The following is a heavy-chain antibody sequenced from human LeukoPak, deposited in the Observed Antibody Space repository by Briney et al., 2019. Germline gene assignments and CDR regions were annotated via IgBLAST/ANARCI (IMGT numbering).Heavy chain of an antibody. J-gene: IGHJ4*02. CDR1: AFTFSSDW. V-gene: IGHV3-7*05. CDR2: IQQDGSEK. Sequence: GGSLRLSFAASAFTFSSDWMICVRQAPGKGLEWVANIQQDGSEKYYVDSVKGRFTISRDNAKNSLYLQMNSLRAEDTAVYYCARNPPRYFNWGQGTLVTVSS. D-gene: IGHD1-26*01. CDR3: ARNPPRYFN.